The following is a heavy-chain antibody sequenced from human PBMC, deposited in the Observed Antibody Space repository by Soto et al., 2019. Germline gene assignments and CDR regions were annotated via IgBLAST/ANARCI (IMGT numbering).Heavy chain of an antibody. V-gene: IGHV4-59*01. Sequence: SETLSLTCTVSGGSISRYFWSWIRQSPGKGLEWIGYIFYTGSTAYNPSLKSRVTISIDTSKNQFSLKLSSLTAADTAVYYCAHFSDLEWFDPWGQGTLVTVSS. CDR3: AHFSDLEWFDP. J-gene: IGHJ5*02. CDR2: IFYTGST. D-gene: IGHD2-21*01. CDR1: GGSISRYF.